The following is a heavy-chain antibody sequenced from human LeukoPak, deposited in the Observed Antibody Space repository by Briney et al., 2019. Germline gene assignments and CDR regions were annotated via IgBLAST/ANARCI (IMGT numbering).Heavy chain of an antibody. CDR2: ISGSGGST. CDR3: AKDLPGIGVVVPAALGDGY. V-gene: IGHV3-23*01. Sequence: GGSLRLSCAASGFTFSSYAMSWVRQAPGKGLEWVSAISGSGGSTYYADSVKGRFTISRDNSKNTLYLQMNSLRAEDTAVYYCAKDLPGIGVVVPAALGDGYWGQGTLVTVSS. D-gene: IGHD2-2*01. CDR1: GFTFSSYA. J-gene: IGHJ4*02.